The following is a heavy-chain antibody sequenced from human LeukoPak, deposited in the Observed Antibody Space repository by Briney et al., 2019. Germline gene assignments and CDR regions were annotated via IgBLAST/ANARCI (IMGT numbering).Heavy chain of an antibody. CDR1: GGSIRNNGYY. Sequence: SETQSLTCTVSGGSIRNNGYYWGWIRQPPGKGLEWIGSIYYSGSTYYNPSLKSRVAVSVDTSKNQFSLRLSSVTAADTAVYYCARQHDYVWGSYRYNWFDPWGQGTLVTVSS. V-gene: IGHV4-39*01. CDR3: ARQHDYVWGSYRYNWFDP. J-gene: IGHJ5*02. CDR2: IYYSGST. D-gene: IGHD3-16*02.